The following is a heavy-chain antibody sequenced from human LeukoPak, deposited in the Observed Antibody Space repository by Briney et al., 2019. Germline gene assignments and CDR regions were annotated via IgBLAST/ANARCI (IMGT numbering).Heavy chain of an antibody. CDR1: GESLSDFY. J-gene: IGHJ4*02. CDR2: INHSGST. D-gene: IGHD3-10*01. V-gene: IGHV4-34*01. Sequence: SETLSLTCAVYGESLSDFYWSWIRQAPGKGLEWIGEINHSGSTNYKPSLKSRVVISIDTSKNQFSLKLNSLTAADTAVYYCARVVRAILGTGQTVGQPKRGVTHFDYWGQGTLVTVSS. CDR3: ARVVRAILGTGQTVGQPKRGVTHFDY.